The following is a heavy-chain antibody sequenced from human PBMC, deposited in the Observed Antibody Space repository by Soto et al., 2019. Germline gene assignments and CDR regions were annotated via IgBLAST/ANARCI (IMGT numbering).Heavy chain of an antibody. CDR1: GYSISSGYY. D-gene: IGHD5-18*01. CDR3: ARERVDTAMVMDDAFDI. Sequence: WETLSLTCAVSGYSISSGYYWGWIRQPPGKGLEWIGSIYHSGSTYYNPSLKSRVTISVDTSKNQFSLKLSSVTAADTAVYYCARERVDTAMVMDDAFDIWGQGTMVTVSS. V-gene: IGHV4-38-2*02. CDR2: IYHSGST. J-gene: IGHJ3*02.